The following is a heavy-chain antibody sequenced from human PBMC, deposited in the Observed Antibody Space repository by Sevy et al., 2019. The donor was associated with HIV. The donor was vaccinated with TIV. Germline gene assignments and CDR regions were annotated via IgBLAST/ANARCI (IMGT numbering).Heavy chain of an antibody. CDR1: GFTFSSYG. Sequence: GGSLRLSCAASGFTFSSYGMNWVRQAPGKGLEWVSYISSSSSIIYYADSVKGRFTVSRDNAKNSVFLQMDSLRAEDTAIYYCARGKGTALGPWGQGTLVTVSS. V-gene: IGHV3-48*01. J-gene: IGHJ5*02. D-gene: IGHD6-13*01. CDR2: ISSSSSII. CDR3: ARGKGTALGP.